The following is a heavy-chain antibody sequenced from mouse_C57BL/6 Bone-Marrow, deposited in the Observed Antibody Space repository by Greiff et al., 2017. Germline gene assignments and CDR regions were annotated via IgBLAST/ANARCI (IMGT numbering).Heavy chain of an antibody. CDR1: GYTFTSYW. V-gene: IGHV1-69*01. CDR2: IDPSDSYT. J-gene: IGHJ4*01. CDR3: ARVAAMDY. Sequence: VQLQQPGAELVMPGASVKLSCKASGYTFTSYWMHWVKQRPGQGLEWIGEIDPSDSYTNYNQKFKGKSTLTVDKSSSTAYMQLSSLTSEDSAVYYCARVAAMDYWGQGTSVTVSS.